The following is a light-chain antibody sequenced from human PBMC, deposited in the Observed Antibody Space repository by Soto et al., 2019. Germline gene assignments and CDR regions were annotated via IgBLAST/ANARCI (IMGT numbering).Light chain of an antibody. CDR2: GAS. CDR3: QQYNHWSS. J-gene: IGKJ3*01. V-gene: IGKV3-15*01. Sequence: EIVMTQSPVTLSVSPGERATLSCRASQSVTNSLAWYKQKHGQAPRLLIYGASTRATGIPVKFSDSGFGTEFTLIIIFLQSEYFAVYYCQQYNHWSSFGPGTKVDIK. CDR1: QSVTNS.